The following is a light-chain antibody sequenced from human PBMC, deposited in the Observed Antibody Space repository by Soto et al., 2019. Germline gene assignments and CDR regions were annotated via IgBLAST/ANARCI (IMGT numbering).Light chain of an antibody. CDR2: TAS. CDR3: QQSYSIPIT. Sequence: DIQMTQSPSTLSASVVDRVTITCLASQSISSYVNWYQQKPGKAPKLLIYTASSLQSGVPSRFSGSGSGTDFTLSISSLQPEDFATYFCQQSYSIPITFGQGTRLEIK. V-gene: IGKV1-39*01. J-gene: IGKJ5*01. CDR1: QSISSY.